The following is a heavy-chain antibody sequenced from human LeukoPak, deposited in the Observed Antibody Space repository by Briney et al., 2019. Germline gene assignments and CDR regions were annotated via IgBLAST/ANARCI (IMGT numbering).Heavy chain of an antibody. CDR3: ARGEVYYYYMDV. Sequence: SETLSLTCTVSGGSISSYYWSWIRQPPGKGLEGIGYIYYSGSTNYNPSLKSRVTISVDTVNNQFSLKLSSVTDADTAVYYCARGEVYYYYMDVWGKGTTVTVSS. CDR2: IYYSGST. D-gene: IGHD1-26*01. CDR1: GGSISSYY. V-gene: IGHV4-59*01. J-gene: IGHJ6*03.